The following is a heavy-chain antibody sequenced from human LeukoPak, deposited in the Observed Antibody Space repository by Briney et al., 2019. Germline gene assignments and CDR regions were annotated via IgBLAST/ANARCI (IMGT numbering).Heavy chain of an antibody. D-gene: IGHD3/OR15-3a*01. CDR2: INPNNGDT. CDR1: GYTFTGYY. CDR3: ARRGYEFSDLDN. J-gene: IGHJ4*02. V-gene: IGHV1-2*02. Sequence: GASVKVSCKASGYTFTGYYMHWVRQAPGQGLEWMGWINPNNGDTNFAQKFQGRVAMTRDTSMNTVYMELSSLRSDDTAVYYCARRGYEFSDLDNRGQGTLVTVSS.